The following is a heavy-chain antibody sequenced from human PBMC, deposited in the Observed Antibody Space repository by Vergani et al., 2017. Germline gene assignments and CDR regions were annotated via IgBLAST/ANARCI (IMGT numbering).Heavy chain of an antibody. V-gene: IGHV3-7*01. Sequence: ELQLVESGGGLVQPGGSLRLSCAASGSTFSSYWMSWVRQAPGKGLEWVANIKQDGSEKYYVDSVKGRFTISRDNSKNTLYLQMNSLRAEDTAVYYCAKHYYYYYYMDVWGKGTTVTVSS. CDR3: AKHYYYYYYMDV. CDR1: GSTFSSYW. J-gene: IGHJ6*03. CDR2: IKQDGSEK.